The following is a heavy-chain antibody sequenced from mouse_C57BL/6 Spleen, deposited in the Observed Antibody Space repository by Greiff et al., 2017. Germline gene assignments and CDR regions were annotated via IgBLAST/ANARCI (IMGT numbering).Heavy chain of an antibody. CDR3: ATSHDYSNCVFAY. CDR1: GYTFTNYL. Sequence: QVQLQQSGAELVRPGTSVKVSCKASGYTFTNYLMEWVKQRPGQGLEWIGVINPAGGGTNYNEKFKGKATLTADKSSSTAYMQLSSLTSEDSAVYYCATSHDYSNCVFAYWGQGTLVTVSA. D-gene: IGHD2-5*01. J-gene: IGHJ3*01. CDR2: INPAGGGT. V-gene: IGHV1-54*01.